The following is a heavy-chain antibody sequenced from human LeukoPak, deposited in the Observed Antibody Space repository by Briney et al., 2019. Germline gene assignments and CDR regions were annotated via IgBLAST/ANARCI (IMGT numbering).Heavy chain of an antibody. CDR1: GGSISSYY. D-gene: IGHD3-22*01. J-gene: IGHJ4*02. Sequence: SETLSLTCTVSGGSISSYYWSWIRQPAGKGLEWIGRIYTSGSTNYNPSLKSRVTMSVDTSKNQFSLKLSSVTAADTAVYYCARVVYDSSGYYFYFDYWGQGTLVTVSS. CDR3: ARVVYDSSGYYFYFDY. CDR2: IYTSGST. V-gene: IGHV4-4*07.